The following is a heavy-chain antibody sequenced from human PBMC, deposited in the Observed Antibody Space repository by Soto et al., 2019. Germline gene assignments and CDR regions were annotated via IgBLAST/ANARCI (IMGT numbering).Heavy chain of an antibody. V-gene: IGHV3-33*01. CDR2: IWYDGSNK. CDR3: ARGPDIVVVPAELCMCPFDY. CDR1: GFTFSSYG. J-gene: IGHJ4*02. D-gene: IGHD2-2*01. Sequence: PGGSLRLSCAASGFTFSSYGMHWVRQAPGKGLEWVAVIWYDGSNKYYADSVKGRFTISRDNSKNTLYLQMNSLRAEDTAVYYCARGPDIVVVPAELCMCPFDYWGQGTLVTVSS.